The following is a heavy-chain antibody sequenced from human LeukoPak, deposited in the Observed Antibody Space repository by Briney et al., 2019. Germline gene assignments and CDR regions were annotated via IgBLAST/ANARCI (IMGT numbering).Heavy chain of an antibody. CDR1: GFTFSSYA. Sequence: GGSLRLSCAASGFTFSSYAMSWVRQAPGKGLEWVSAISGSGGSTYYADSVKGRFTISRDNSKNTLYLQMNSLRAEDTAVYYCAKNIAVAGRRGNWFDPWGLGTLVTVSS. CDR3: AKNIAVAGRRGNWFDP. CDR2: ISGSGGST. J-gene: IGHJ5*02. D-gene: IGHD6-19*01. V-gene: IGHV3-23*01.